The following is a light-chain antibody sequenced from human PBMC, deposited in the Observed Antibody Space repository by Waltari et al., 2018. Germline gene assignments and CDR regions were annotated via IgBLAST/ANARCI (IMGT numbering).Light chain of an antibody. Sequence: QSALTQPASVSGSPGQSITISCTGTSSDVGSYDLVSWYQHHPGSAPKLLIFEVTKRPPGVSNRFSGSKSGNMASMTISGIQADDEADYYCCSYAGNSKVMFGGGTKLTVL. V-gene: IGLV2-23*02. CDR2: EVT. J-gene: IGLJ3*02. CDR3: CSYAGNSKVM. CDR1: SSDVGSYDL.